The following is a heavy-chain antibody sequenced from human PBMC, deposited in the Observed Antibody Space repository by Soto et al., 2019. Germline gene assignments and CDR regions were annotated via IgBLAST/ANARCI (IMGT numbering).Heavy chain of an antibody. J-gene: IGHJ4*02. CDR3: ARVYDSSGYPHFDS. Sequence: ASEILSLTCTGGSISSGGYYWSWIRQHPGKGLEWIGYIYYSGSTYYNPSLKSRVTISVDTSKNQFSLKLSSVTAADTAVYYCARVYDSSGYPHFDSWGRGTLVTVSS. V-gene: IGHV4-31*03. D-gene: IGHD3-22*01. CDR2: IYYSGST. CDR1: GSISSGGYY.